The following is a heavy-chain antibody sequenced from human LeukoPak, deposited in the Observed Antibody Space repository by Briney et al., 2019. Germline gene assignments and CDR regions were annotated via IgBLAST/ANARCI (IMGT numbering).Heavy chain of an antibody. CDR3: ARDAYSPDVFDV. D-gene: IGHD4-11*01. J-gene: IGHJ3*01. Sequence: SQTLSLTCTVSGASISSGPHYWSWIRQPAGKGLEWIGRIYSSGSTNYNPSLESRVTISADTSKNQFSLTLHSVTAADTAVYYCARDAYSPDVFDVWGQGTMVTVSS. V-gene: IGHV4-61*02. CDR1: GASISSGPHY. CDR2: IYSSGST.